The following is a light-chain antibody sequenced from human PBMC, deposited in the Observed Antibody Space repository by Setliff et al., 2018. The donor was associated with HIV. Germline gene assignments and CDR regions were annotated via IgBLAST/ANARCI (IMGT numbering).Light chain of an antibody. CDR2: EVT. CDR1: SSDVGGYNY. J-gene: IGLJ1*01. CDR3: SSYTNSNSYV. Sequence: ALTQPASVSGSPGQSITMSCTGTSSDVGGYNYVSWYQHHPGKAPKLVIYEVTNRPSGVSSRFSGSKSGNTASLTIFGLQAEDEADYYCSSYTNSNSYVFGTGTKVTVL. V-gene: IGLV2-14*01.